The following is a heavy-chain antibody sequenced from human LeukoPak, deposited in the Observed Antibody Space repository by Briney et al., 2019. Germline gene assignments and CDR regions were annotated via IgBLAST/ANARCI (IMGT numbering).Heavy chain of an antibody. D-gene: IGHD3-3*01. CDR1: NGSFSGYH. CDR2: VNEDGNN. Sequence: SETLSLTCAVYNGSFSGYHWSWIRQSPGKGLEWIGEVNEDGNNYFNPSLRGRVSISIDTSRNHFSLKLTSVTDADTAVYNCARASWSGGGGFDPWGQGTLVTVSS. V-gene: IGHV4-34*01. J-gene: IGHJ5*02. CDR3: ARASWSGGGGFDP.